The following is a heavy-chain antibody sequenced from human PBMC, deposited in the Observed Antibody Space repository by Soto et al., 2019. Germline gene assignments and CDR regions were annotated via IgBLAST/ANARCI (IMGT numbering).Heavy chain of an antibody. V-gene: IGHV4-30-4*01. CDR3: ARYSYGYLRTHTFDY. CDR1: GGSISSGDYY. CDR2: IYYSGST. J-gene: IGHJ4*02. D-gene: IGHD5-18*01. Sequence: QVQLQESGPGLVKPSQTLSLTCTVSGGSISSGDYYWSWIRQPPGKGLEWIGYIYYSGSTYYNPSLKSRVTIAVDTSKNQFSLKLSSVTAADTAVYYCARYSYGYLRTHTFDYWGQGTLVTVSS.